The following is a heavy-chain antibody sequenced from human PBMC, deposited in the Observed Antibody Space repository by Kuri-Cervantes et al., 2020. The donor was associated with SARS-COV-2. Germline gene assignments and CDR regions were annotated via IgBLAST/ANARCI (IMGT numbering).Heavy chain of an antibody. D-gene: IGHD3-22*01. V-gene: IGHV1-69*13. CDR3: ARGESPTTYYYDSNYYFDY. Sequence: SVKVSCKASEGTFSSYAISWVRQAPGQGLEWMGGIIPIFGTANYAQKFQGRVTITADESTSTAYMELSSLRSEDTAVYYCARGESPTTYYYDSNYYFDYWGQGTLVTVSS. J-gene: IGHJ4*02. CDR2: IIPIFGTA. CDR1: EGTFSSYA.